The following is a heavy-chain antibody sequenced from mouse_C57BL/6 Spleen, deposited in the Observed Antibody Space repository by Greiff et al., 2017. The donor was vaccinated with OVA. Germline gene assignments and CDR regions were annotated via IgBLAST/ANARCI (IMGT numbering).Heavy chain of an antibody. D-gene: IGHD1-1*01. J-gene: IGHJ4*01. Sequence: VQLQQSGAELVRPGASVKLSCTASGFDINDYYMHWVKQRPEQGLEWIGRIDPEDGDTEYAAKFPGKATMTADTSSNAAYLQLSSLTPEVTAVYYCTATTVVATRAVDYWGQGTSVTVSS. V-gene: IGHV14-1*01. CDR3: TATTVVATRAVDY. CDR1: GFDINDYY. CDR2: IDPEDGDT.